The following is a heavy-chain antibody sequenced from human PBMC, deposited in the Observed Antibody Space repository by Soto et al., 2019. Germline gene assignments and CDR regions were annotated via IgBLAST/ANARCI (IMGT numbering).Heavy chain of an antibody. V-gene: IGHV4-4*07. Sequence: QVQLQESGPGLVKPSETLSLTCSVSGGPMSIYYWSWIRQSAGKGLEWIGRIYTRGTSNYNPSLKSRVTMSLDTSKNQFSLNLTSVTAADTAVYYCASTKIQPLVRGSQNGMDVWGQGTTVTVSS. CDR3: ASTKIQPLVRGSQNGMDV. D-gene: IGHD3-10*01. J-gene: IGHJ6*02. CDR1: GGPMSIYY. CDR2: IYTRGTS.